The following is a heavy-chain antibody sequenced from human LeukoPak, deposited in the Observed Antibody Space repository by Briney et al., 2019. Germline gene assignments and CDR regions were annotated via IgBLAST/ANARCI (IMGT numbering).Heavy chain of an antibody. CDR3: ARDRYSYGSESTPWGY. D-gene: IGHD3-10*01. J-gene: IGHJ4*02. CDR1: GGSITTSAYY. Sequence: SETLSLTCTVSGGSITTSAYYWGCIRQPPRKGLEWIGCIYYSGSTYYNPSLKSRVTILVDKSKNQFSLKLSSVTAADTAVYYCARDRYSYGSESTPWGYWGQGTLVTVSS. CDR2: IYYSGST. V-gene: IGHV4-39*07.